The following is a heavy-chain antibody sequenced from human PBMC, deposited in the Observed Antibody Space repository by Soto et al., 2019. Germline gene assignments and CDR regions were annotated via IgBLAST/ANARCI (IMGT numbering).Heavy chain of an antibody. V-gene: IGHV1-2*04. CDR1: GYTFTGYY. CDR2: INPNSGGT. J-gene: IGHJ5*02. D-gene: IGHD3-10*01. CDR3: ARSSGSYYNNNWLDP. Sequence: ASVKVSCKASGYTFTGYYMHWVRQAPGQGLEWMGWINPNSGGTNYAQKFQGWVTMTRDTSISTAYMELSRLRSDNTAVYYCARSSGSYYNNNWLDPWGQGNLVTV.